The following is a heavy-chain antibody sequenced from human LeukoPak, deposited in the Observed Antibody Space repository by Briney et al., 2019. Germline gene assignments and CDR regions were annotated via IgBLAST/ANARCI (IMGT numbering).Heavy chain of an antibody. Sequence: AASVKVSCKASGGTFSSYAISWVRQAPGQGLEWMGGIIPIFGTANYAQKFQGRVTITAGESTSTAYMELSSLRSEDTAVYYCARALYGDYEWGMDVWGQGTTVTVSS. CDR3: ARALYGDYEWGMDV. CDR2: IIPIFGTA. J-gene: IGHJ6*02. CDR1: GGTFSSYA. V-gene: IGHV1-69*13. D-gene: IGHD4-17*01.